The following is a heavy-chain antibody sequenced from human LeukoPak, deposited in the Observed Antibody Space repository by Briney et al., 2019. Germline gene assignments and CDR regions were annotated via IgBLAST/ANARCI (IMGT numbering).Heavy chain of an antibody. V-gene: IGHV1-8*02. CDR1: GYTFTGYY. CDR3: ARGRGYCTNGVCYSKGFDP. J-gene: IGHJ5*02. Sequence: ASVKVSCKASGYTFTGYYMHWVRQATGQGREWMGWMNPNSGNTGYAQKFQGRVTMTRNTSISTAYMELSSLRSEDTAVYYCARGRGYCTNGVCYSKGFDPWGQGTLVTVSS. CDR2: MNPNSGNT. D-gene: IGHD2-8*01.